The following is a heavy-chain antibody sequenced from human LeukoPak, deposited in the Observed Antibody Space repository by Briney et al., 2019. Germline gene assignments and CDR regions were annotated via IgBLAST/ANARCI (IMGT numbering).Heavy chain of an antibody. Sequence: SETLSLTCTVSGGSISRYYWSWIRQPPGKGLEWIAYIYYSGSAYYSPSLKSRITISVDTSKNQFSLKLSSVTAADTAVYYCARVVAGYCSSATCHRYTMDVWGQGTTVTVSS. CDR3: ARVVAGYCSSATCHRYTMDV. CDR1: GGSISRYY. V-gene: IGHV4-59*08. D-gene: IGHD2-2*03. CDR2: IYYSGSA. J-gene: IGHJ6*02.